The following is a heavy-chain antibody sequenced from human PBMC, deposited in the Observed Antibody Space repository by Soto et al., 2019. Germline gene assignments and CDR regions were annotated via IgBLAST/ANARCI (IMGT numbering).Heavy chain of an antibody. Sequence: EVQLVESGGGLVKPGGSLRLSCAASGFTFSSYSMNWVRQAPGKGLEWVSSISSSSYIYYADSVKGRFTISRDNAKNSLYLQMNSLRAEDTAVYYCAMFGATEGFDYWGQGTLVTVSS. D-gene: IGHD3-10*02. CDR2: ISSSSYI. J-gene: IGHJ4*02. CDR1: GFTFSSYS. V-gene: IGHV3-21*01. CDR3: AMFGATEGFDY.